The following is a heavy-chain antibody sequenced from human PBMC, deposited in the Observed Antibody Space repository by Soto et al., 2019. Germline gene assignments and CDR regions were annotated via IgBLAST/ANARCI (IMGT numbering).Heavy chain of an antibody. Sequence: QVQLVESGGGVVQPGRSLRLSCAASGFTFSSYAMHWVRQAPGKGLEWVAVISYDGSNKYYADSMKRRFTISRDNSNNTLYLLMNRLRAEDTAVYYWARPQDRFLLGYGMDFWGQGTTVTLSS. D-gene: IGHD3-22*01. V-gene: IGHV3-30-3*01. CDR1: GFTFSSYA. CDR2: ISYDGSNK. CDR3: ARPQDRFLLGYGMDF. J-gene: IGHJ6*01.